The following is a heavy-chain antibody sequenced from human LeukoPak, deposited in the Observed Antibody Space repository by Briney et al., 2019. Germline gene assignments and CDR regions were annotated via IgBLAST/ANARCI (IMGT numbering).Heavy chain of an antibody. Sequence: GGSLRLSCAASGFTFSSYSMNWVRQAPGKGLEWVSSISSSSSYIYYADSVKGRFTISRDNAKNSLYLQMNSLRAEDTAVYYCARDFPLGLYYMDVWGKGTTVTVSS. D-gene: IGHD7-27*01. CDR2: ISSSSSYI. V-gene: IGHV3-21*01. CDR1: GFTFSSYS. CDR3: ARDFPLGLYYMDV. J-gene: IGHJ6*03.